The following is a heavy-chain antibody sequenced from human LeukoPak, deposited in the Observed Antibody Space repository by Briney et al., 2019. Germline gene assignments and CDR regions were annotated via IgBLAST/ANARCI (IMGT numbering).Heavy chain of an antibody. D-gene: IGHD3-3*01. J-gene: IGHJ5*01. CDR1: EFTFSNYA. V-gene: IGHV3-30*01. Sequence: GGSLRLSCAASEFTFSNYAMHWVRQAPGKGLEWVAVTSYDGRNKDYADSVKGRFTISRDNSQNTLYLQMNSLRTEDSAVYSCARNGLLRGYHTWFDSWGQGTLVTVSS. CDR3: ARNGLLRGYHTWFDS. CDR2: TSYDGRNK.